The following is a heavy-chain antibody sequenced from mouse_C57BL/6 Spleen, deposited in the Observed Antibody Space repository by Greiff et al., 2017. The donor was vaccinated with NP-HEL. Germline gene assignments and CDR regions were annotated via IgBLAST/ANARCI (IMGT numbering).Heavy chain of an antibody. CDR3: ARIPYYYGSSGYFDV. CDR2: IYPSDSET. J-gene: IGHJ1*03. Sequence: VQLQQPGAELVRPGSSVKLSCKASGYTFTSYWMDWVKQRPGQGLEWIGNIYPSDSETHYNQKFKDKATLTVDKSSSTAYMQLSSLTSEDSAVYYCARIPYYYGSSGYFDVWGTGTTVTVSS. CDR1: GYTFTSYW. D-gene: IGHD1-1*01. V-gene: IGHV1-61*01.